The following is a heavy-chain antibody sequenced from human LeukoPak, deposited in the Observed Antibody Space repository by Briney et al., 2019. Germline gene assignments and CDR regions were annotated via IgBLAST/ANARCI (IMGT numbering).Heavy chain of an antibody. CDR2: INHSGST. CDR3: ARDNFRYCSGGSCFLNPTTSYGMDV. J-gene: IGHJ6*04. Sequence: SETLSPTCAVYGGSFSGYYWSWIRQPPGKGLEWVGEINHSGSTNYNPSLKSRVTISVDTSKNQFSLKLSSVTAADTAVYYCARDNFRYCSGGSCFLNPTTSYGMDVWGKGTTVTVSS. CDR1: GGSFSGYY. D-gene: IGHD2-15*01. V-gene: IGHV4-34*01.